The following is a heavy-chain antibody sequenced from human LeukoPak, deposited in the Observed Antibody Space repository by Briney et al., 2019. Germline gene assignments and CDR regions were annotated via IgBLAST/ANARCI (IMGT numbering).Heavy chain of an antibody. CDR3: ATAPHYYDSAGPGGAFDI. D-gene: IGHD3-22*01. V-gene: IGHV4-39*07. J-gene: IGHJ3*02. Sequence: SETLSLTCTVSGGSISSYYWSWIRQPPGKGLEWIGSIYYSGITYYSPSLKSRVTISIDTSKNQFSLTLSSVTAADTAVYYCATAPHYYDSAGPGGAFDIWGQGTMVTVS. CDR2: IYYSGIT. CDR1: GGSISSYY.